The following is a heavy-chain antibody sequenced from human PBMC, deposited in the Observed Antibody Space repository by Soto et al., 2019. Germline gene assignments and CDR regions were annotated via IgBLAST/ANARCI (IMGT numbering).Heavy chain of an antibody. J-gene: IGHJ6*02. CDR1: GGSFSGYY. CDR2: INHSGST. CDR3: ARGSGGYDYVWGSYRYYYYYAMDV. D-gene: IGHD3-16*02. Sequence: SETLSLTCAVYGGSFSGYYWSWIRQPPGKGLEWIGEINHSGSTNYNPSLKSRVTISVDTSKNQFSLKLSSVTAADTAVYYCARGSGGYDYVWGSYRYYYYYAMDVWGPGTTVTVSS. V-gene: IGHV4-34*01.